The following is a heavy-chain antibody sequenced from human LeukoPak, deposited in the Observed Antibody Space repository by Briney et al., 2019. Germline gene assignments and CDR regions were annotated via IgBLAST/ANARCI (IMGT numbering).Heavy chain of an antibody. Sequence: QAGGSLRLSCAASGFTFSSYAMNWVRQTPGEGLEWVSGISGSGGNTYYTDSVTVRFTISRDNSKNTLYMQMNSLRAEDTAVYYCAKGVRPSYGAQGGSSAFDIWGQGTMVTVSS. CDR2: ISGSGGNT. CDR3: AKGVRPSYGAQGGSSAFDI. D-gene: IGHD4-17*01. V-gene: IGHV3-23*01. CDR1: GFTFSSYA. J-gene: IGHJ3*02.